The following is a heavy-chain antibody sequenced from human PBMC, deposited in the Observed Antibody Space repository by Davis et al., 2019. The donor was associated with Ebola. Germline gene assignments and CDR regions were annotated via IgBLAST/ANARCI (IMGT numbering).Heavy chain of an antibody. CDR1: GYTLTELP. D-gene: IGHD4-11*01. V-gene: IGHV1-24*01. CDR3: ATGYYSTNWGYYYGMDV. Sequence: AASVKVSCMVSGYTLTELPMHWVRQAPGKGLEWMGGFDPEDGETIYAQKFQGRVTMTEDTATDTAYMELSSLRSEDTAVYYCATGYYSTNWGYYYGMDVWGQETTVTVSS. J-gene: IGHJ6*02. CDR2: FDPEDGET.